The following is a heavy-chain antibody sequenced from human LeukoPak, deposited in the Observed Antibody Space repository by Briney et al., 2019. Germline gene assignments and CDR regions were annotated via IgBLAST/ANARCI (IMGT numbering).Heavy chain of an antibody. Sequence: PGGSLRLSCAASGFTFSSYAMHWVRQAPGKGLEWVAVISYDGSNKYYADSVKGRFTISRDNSTNTLYLQMNSLRAEDTAVYYCARAYYYDSSGYGYYFDYWGQGTLVTVSS. V-gene: IGHV3-30-3*01. CDR1: GFTFSSYA. D-gene: IGHD3-22*01. CDR2: ISYDGSNK. CDR3: ARAYYYDSSGYGYYFDY. J-gene: IGHJ4*02.